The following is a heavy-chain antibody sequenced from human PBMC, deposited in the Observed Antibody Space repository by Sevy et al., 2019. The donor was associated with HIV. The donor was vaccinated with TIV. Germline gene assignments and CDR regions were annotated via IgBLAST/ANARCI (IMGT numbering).Heavy chain of an antibody. J-gene: IGHJ4*02. CDR1: GFPFSNYA. V-gene: IGHV3-23*01. D-gene: IGHD2-21*02. CDR3: AKTLQKLPFHPHYFDY. CDR2: LIGGGSRT. Sequence: GGSLRLSCAASGFPFSNYAMSWIRQAPGKGLEWVSTLIGGGSRTYYADSVTGRFTISRDVSKGLLYLQMNSLTAEDTAIFYCAKTLQKLPFHPHYFDYWGQGTLVTVSS.